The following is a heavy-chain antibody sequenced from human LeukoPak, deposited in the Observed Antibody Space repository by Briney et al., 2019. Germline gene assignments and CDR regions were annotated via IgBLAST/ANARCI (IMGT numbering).Heavy chain of an antibody. CDR2: ISYDGSNK. V-gene: IGHV3-30-3*01. CDR1: GFTFSSYA. CDR3: AGEDMVNDAFDI. D-gene: IGHD5-18*01. Sequence: PGGSLRLSCAASGFTFSSYAMHWVRQAPGKGLEWVAVISYDGSNKYYADSVKGRFTISRDNSKNTLYLQMNSLRAEDTAVYYCAGEDMVNDAFDIWGQGTMVTVSS. J-gene: IGHJ3*02.